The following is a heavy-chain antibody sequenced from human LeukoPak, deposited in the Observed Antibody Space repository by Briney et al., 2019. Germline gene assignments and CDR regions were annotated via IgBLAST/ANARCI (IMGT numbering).Heavy chain of an antibody. CDR2: IAVGSGDT. D-gene: IGHD3-10*01. Sequence: EASVKVSCKASGVIFSRCAVQWVRQARGQRLEWIGWIAVGSGDTNYAQNFQDRVTITRDMSTSTVYMELSSVSSEDTAVYSCAADLYYYGSGSTYKGDAFDIWGQGTVVSVSS. CDR1: GVIFSRCA. J-gene: IGHJ3*02. CDR3: AADLYYYGSGSTYKGDAFDI. V-gene: IGHV1-58*01.